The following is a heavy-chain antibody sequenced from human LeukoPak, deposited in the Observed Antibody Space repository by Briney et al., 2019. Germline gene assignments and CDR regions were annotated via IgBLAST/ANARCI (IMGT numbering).Heavy chain of an antibody. CDR3: AKDRGSSTSWPYYYYYGMDV. CDR2: XXXXXXXK. Sequence: GGSLRLSCAASGFTFSSYGMHWVRQAPGKGXXXXXXXXXXXXXKYYADSVKGRFTISRDNSKNTLYLQMNSLRAEDTAVYYCAKDRGSSTSWPYYYYYGMDVWGKGTTVTVSS. D-gene: IGHD2-2*01. V-gene: IGHV3-30*02. CDR1: GFTFSSYG. J-gene: IGHJ6*04.